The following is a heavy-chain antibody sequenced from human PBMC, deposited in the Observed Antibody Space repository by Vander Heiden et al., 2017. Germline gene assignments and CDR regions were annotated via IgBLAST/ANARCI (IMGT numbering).Heavy chain of an antibody. D-gene: IGHD1-1*01. J-gene: IGHJ1*01. CDR1: GCSIGSSSYY. Sequence: QLQLQESGPRLVKPSATLAPTCTVPGCSIGSSSYYWGWIRQPPGKGLEWIGSFFYSGTTYFNPSLQSRVTISVDTSTKQFSLKLSSVTAADTAVYYCSRGVWDPLTNTQLYFQYWGPGTLVTVSS. CDR3: SRGVWDPLTNTQLYFQY. CDR2: FFYSGTT. V-gene: IGHV4-39*01.